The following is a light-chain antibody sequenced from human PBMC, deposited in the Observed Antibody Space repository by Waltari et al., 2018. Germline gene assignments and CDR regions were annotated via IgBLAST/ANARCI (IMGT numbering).Light chain of an antibody. CDR2: EVT. Sequence: QSALTQPASVSGSPGQSITISCSGTNSDVGGYNYVFWFQQHPGKAPKLMIYEVTHRPSGVSNRFSGSKSGNTASLTISGLQAEDEADYYCSSYTSSSLVVFGGGTKLTVL. J-gene: IGLJ2*01. V-gene: IGLV2-14*01. CDR3: SSYTSSSLVV. CDR1: NSDVGGYNY.